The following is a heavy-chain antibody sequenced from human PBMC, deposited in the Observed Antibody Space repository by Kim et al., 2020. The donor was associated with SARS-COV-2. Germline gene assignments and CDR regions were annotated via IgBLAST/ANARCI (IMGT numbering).Heavy chain of an antibody. CDR1: GFTFSSYA. Sequence: GGSLRLSCAASGFTFSSYAMSWVRQAPGKGLEWVSAISGSGGSTYYADSVKGRFTISRDNSKNTLYLQMNSLRAEDTAVYYCASLSSSWLNFDYWGQGTLVTVSS. V-gene: IGHV3-23*01. J-gene: IGHJ4*02. CDR2: ISGSGGST. CDR3: ASLSSSWLNFDY. D-gene: IGHD6-13*01.